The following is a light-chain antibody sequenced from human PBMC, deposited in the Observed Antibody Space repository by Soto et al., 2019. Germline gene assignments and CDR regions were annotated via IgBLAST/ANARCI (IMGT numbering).Light chain of an antibody. CDR2: GAS. CDR1: QSVSSN. J-gene: IGKJ2*01. Sequence: EIVMTQSPSTLSVSPGDRATLSCRASQSVSSNLAWYQQKPGQAPRLLIYGASTRATGSPARFSGSGSGTEFTLTISSLQSEDFAVYYCQQYTDWPPYTFGQGTKLEI. CDR3: QQYTDWPPYT. V-gene: IGKV3-15*01.